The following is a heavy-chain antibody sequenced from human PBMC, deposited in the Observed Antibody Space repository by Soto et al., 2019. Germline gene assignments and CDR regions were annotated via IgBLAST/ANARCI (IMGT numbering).Heavy chain of an antibody. V-gene: IGHV4-39*01. CDR1: GGSINNNHYY. CDR3: ARQKLEVPAFFDY. Sequence: SETLSLTCTVSGGSINNNHYYWGWVRQPPGKGLEWIASISYSGTTYYSPSLKGRVTKSVDTSRNQFSLRLTSVTAADTALYYCARQKLEVPAFFDYWGQGILVTVSS. J-gene: IGHJ4*02. CDR2: ISYSGTT.